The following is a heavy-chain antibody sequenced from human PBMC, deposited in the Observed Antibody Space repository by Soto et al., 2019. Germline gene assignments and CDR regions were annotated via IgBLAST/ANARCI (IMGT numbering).Heavy chain of an antibody. D-gene: IGHD1-26*01. CDR2: ISGSGGSI. CDR3: AKVRGSYPKYYFDY. V-gene: IGHV3-23*01. Sequence: EVQLLEFGGGLVQPGGSLRLSCAASGFTFSSYAMSWVRQAPGKGLEWVSDISGSGGSIYYADSVKGRFTISRDNSKNTVYLQMNSLRAEDTAVYYCAKVRGSYPKYYFDYWGQGTLVTVSS. J-gene: IGHJ4*02. CDR1: GFTFSSYA.